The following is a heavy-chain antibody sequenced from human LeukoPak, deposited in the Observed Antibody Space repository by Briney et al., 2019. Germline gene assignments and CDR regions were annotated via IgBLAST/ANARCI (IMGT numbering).Heavy chain of an antibody. D-gene: IGHD2-8*01. J-gene: IGHJ4*02. CDR1: GFSFSSYA. CDR2: ISSSGGDT. CDR3: AKAPPYTKYFES. V-gene: IGHV3-23*01. Sequence: GGSLRVSCAASGFSFSSYAMSWVRQAPGKGLDWVSTISSSGGDTFYADSVKGRFTISRDNSKNTLYLQMNSLRAEDTAVYYCAKAPPYTKYFESWGQGTLVTVSS.